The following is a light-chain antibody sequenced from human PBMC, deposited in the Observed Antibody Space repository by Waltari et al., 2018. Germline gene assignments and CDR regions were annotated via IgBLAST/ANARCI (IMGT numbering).Light chain of an antibody. CDR1: ALPKKY. CDR2: EDS. CDR3: YSTDNSANFNVV. Sequence: SYELTQPPSVSVSPGQTARIPCSGDALPKKYAYWYQQKSGQAPVLVIYEDSKRPSGIPERFSGSSSGTMATLTISGAQVEDEADYYCYSTDNSANFNVVFGGGTKLTVL. V-gene: IGLV3-10*01. J-gene: IGLJ2*01.